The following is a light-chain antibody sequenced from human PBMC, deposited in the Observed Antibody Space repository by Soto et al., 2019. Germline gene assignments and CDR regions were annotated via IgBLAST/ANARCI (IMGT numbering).Light chain of an antibody. V-gene: IGLV6-57*02. J-gene: IGLJ2*01. CDR1: SGTVVTNY. Sequence: NFMLAQPHSVSESPGKTVTIYCTGSSGTVVTNYVQWYQQRPGSAPTTVIYEDNQRPSGVPDRFSGSIDRSSNSASLTISGLKTEDEADYYCQSSDSRNHVVFGGGTKVTVL. CDR3: QSSDSRNHVV. CDR2: EDN.